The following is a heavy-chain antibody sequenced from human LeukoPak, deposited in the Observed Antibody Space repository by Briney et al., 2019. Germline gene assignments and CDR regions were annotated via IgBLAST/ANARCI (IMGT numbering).Heavy chain of an antibody. J-gene: IGHJ4*02. CDR2: ISGSGGST. CDR1: GFTFSSYA. CDR3: AKDFFYDSSGQMGYFDY. V-gene: IGHV3-23*01. D-gene: IGHD3-22*01. Sequence: GGSLRLSCAASGFTFSSYAMSWVRQAPGKGLEWVSAISGSGGSTYYADSVKGRFTISRDNSKNTLYLQMNSLRAEDTAVYYCAKDFFYDSSGQMGYFDYWGQGTLVTVSS.